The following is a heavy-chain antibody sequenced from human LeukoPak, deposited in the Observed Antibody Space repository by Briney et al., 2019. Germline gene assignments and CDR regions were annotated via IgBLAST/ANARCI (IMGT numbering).Heavy chain of an antibody. CDR3: ARGSMVRGVIIPD. V-gene: IGHV4-34*01. Sequence: PSETLSLTCTVSGGSISSYYWSWIRQPPGKGLEWIGEINHSGSTNHNPSLKSRVTISVDTSKNQFSLKLSSVTAADTAVYYCARGSMVRGVIIPDWGQGTLVTVSS. CDR2: INHSGST. CDR1: GGSISSYY. J-gene: IGHJ4*02. D-gene: IGHD3-10*01.